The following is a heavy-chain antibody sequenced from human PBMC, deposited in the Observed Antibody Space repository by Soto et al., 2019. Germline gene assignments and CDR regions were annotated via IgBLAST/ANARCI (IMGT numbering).Heavy chain of an antibody. CDR3: ARLTANGMDV. Sequence: PSETLPLTCAVYGGSFSRYYWSWIRQPPGKGLEWIWEINHSGSTDYIPSLKSRVTISVDTSKNQFYLKLSSVTAADTAVYYCARLTANGMDVWGQGTTVTV. V-gene: IGHV4-34*01. CDR1: GGSFSRYY. J-gene: IGHJ6*02. CDR2: INHSGST. D-gene: IGHD5-18*01.